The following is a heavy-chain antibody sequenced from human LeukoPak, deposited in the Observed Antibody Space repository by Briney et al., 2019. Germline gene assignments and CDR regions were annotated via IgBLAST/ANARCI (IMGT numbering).Heavy chain of an antibody. Sequence: GGSLRLSCAASVFTFRSYAMRWGREAPGKGLEWVSHISGSGGSTYYADSVKGRCTISRDKSKNTLYLRMNSQSAEDTAVYYRANPGGSDPADDWSEASLPTV. J-gene: IGHJ4*02. CDR1: VFTFRSYA. V-gene: IGHV3-23*01. D-gene: IGHD1-26*01. CDR2: ISGSGGST. CDR3: ANPGGSDPADD.